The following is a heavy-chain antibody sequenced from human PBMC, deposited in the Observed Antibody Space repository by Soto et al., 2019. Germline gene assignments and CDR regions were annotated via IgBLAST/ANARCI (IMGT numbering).Heavy chain of an antibody. CDR3: ARGIEGWYQGRYYYGMDG. V-gene: IGHV4-59*01. CDR1: GSSMTTYY. J-gene: IGHJ6*02. Sequence: SETLSLTCSVSGSSMTTYYWHWIRQAPGKGLDWIGFIYNSGRGSTGSNPSLSSRVTFSIETSKNQFSLKLDSVTAADTAVYYCARGIEGWYQGRYYYGMDGWAQGTTVTFSS. CDR2: IYNSGRGST. D-gene: IGHD6-19*01.